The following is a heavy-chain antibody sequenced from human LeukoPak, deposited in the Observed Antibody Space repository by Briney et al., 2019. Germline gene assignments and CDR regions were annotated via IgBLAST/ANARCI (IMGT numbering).Heavy chain of an antibody. CDR3: ARLDNYYGSGSYYFDY. Sequence: PSETLSLTCTVSGGSISTCYWSWIRQPPGKGLEWIGYIYYSGSTNYNPSLKSRVTISVDTSKNQFSLKLSSVTAADTAVYFCARLDNYYGSGSYYFDYWGQGTLVTVS. CDR1: GGSISTCY. J-gene: IGHJ4*02. CDR2: IYYSGST. V-gene: IGHV4-59*01. D-gene: IGHD3-10*01.